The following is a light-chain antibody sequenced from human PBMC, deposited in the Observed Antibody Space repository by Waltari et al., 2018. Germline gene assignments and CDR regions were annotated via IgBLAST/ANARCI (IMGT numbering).Light chain of an antibody. CDR1: QSSSDY. V-gene: IGKV1-39*01. J-gene: IGKJ5*01. CDR2: AAS. CDR3: QQSYS. Sequence: DIQMTQSPSSLSASVGDRVTITCRASQSSSDYLNWYQQKPGKAPKLLIYAASTLQSGVPSRFSGSGSGTDFALTISSLQPEDFATYYCQQSYSFSQGTRLEIK.